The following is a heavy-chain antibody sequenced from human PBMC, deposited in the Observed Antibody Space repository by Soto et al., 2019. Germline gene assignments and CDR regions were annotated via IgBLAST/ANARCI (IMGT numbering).Heavy chain of an antibody. D-gene: IGHD3-22*01. CDR3: ASYASGAYYWDY. CDR2: IHYTGRT. Sequence: QVQLQESGPGLVKPSETLSLTCTVSGGSVNNFYWSWIRQPPGKGLEYIGFIHYTGRTDYNPSLRSRLTIAVDTSQNQFSLTLTSVTATDTDVYYCASYASGAYYWDYWGQGALVTVSS. CDR1: GGSVNNFY. V-gene: IGHV4-59*02. J-gene: IGHJ4*02.